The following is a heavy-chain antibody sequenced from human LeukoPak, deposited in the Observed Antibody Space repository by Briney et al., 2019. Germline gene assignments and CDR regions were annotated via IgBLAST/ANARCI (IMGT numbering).Heavy chain of an antibody. Sequence: SETLSLTCTVSGGSISSYYWSWIRQPPGKGLEWIGYIHYTGSTNYNPSLKSRVTIPVDTSKNQFSLKLSSVTAADTAVYYCARGDGYNRFPFYYWGQGTLVTVSS. D-gene: IGHD5-24*01. CDR2: IHYTGST. V-gene: IGHV4-59*08. CDR3: ARGDGYNRFPFYY. CDR1: GGSISSYY. J-gene: IGHJ4*02.